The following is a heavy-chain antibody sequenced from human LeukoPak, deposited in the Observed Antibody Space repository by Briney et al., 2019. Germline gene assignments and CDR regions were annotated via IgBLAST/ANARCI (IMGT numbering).Heavy chain of an antibody. J-gene: IGHJ3*02. CDR1: GGSVSSSSYY. V-gene: IGHV4-39*01. CDR3: ARGPRYSDI. CDR2: INHSGST. D-gene: IGHD5-18*01. Sequence: SETLSLTCTVSGGSVSSSSYYWSWIRQPPGKGLEWVGEINHSGSTNYNPSLKSRVTISVDTSKNQFSLKLNSVTAADTAVYYCARGPRYSDIWGQGTMVTVSS.